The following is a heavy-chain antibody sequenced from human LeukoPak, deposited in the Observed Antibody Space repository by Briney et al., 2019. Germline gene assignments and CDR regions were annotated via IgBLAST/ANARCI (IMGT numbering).Heavy chain of an antibody. V-gene: IGHV1-69*06. CDR2: VIPRFETP. CDR3: ASAGPLEWLH. CDR1: GGTFKTYG. D-gene: IGHD3-3*01. J-gene: IGHJ4*02. Sequence: SVKVSCKVSGGTFKTYGIAWVRQAPGQGLEWMGGVIPRFETPNYAQKFQGRVTMTEDTSTDTAYMELSSLRSEDTAVYYCASAGPLEWLHWGQGTLVTVSS.